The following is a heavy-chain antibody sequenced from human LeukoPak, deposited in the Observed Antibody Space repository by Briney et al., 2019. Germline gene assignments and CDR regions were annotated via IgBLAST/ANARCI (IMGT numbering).Heavy chain of an antibody. J-gene: IGHJ5*02. CDR2: IYTSGST. D-gene: IGHD2-2*01. Sequence: SQTLSLTCTVSGGSISSGSYYWSWIRQPAGEGLEWIGRIYTSGSTNYNPSLKSRVTISVDTSKNQFSLKLSSVTAADTAVYYCARDMPYNWFDPWGQGTLVTVSS. CDR3: ARDMPYNWFDP. V-gene: IGHV4-61*02. CDR1: GGSISSGSYY.